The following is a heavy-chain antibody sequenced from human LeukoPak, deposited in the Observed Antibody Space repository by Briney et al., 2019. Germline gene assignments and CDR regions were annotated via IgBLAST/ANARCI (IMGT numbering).Heavy chain of an antibody. V-gene: IGHV4-38-2*02. D-gene: IGHD3-10*01. CDR1: GYSISGPYY. CDR2: IYHTGST. J-gene: IGHJ4*02. CDR3: ATLAYDNSGSYYFDS. Sequence: SETLSLTCIVSGYSISGPYYWGWIRQTPGKGLEWIGTIYHTGSTYYGPTLKSRVSISVDTSKNQFSLKLTSVTAADTAIYYCATLAYDNSGSYYFDSWGQGTQVTVPS.